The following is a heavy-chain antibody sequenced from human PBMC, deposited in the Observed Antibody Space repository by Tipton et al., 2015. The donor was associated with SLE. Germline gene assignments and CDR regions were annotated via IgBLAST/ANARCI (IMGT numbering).Heavy chain of an antibody. CDR2: IFHSGNT. J-gene: IGHJ6*04. CDR3: AMDRSSSPGSMDL. D-gene: IGHD6-6*01. Sequence: TLSLTCTVSGFSSSSGDYPWISRGGYYWSWIRQHPGKGLEWIGFIFHSGNTYYNPSLKSRVFISVDTSKNQFSLRVNSVTAADTAVYYCAMDRSSSPGSMDLRGRGTTVIVSS. CDR1: GFSSSSGDYPWISRGGYY. V-gene: IGHV4-31*03.